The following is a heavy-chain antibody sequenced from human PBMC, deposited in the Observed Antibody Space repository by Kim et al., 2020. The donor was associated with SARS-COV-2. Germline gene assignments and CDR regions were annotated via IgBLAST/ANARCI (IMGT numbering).Heavy chain of an antibody. V-gene: IGHV7-4-1*02. Sequence: YAQGFTGRFVFSLDTSVSTAYLQISSLKAEDTAVYYCARWKGQWLAPYDYWGQGTLVTVSS. J-gene: IGHJ4*02. CDR3: ARWKGQWLAPYDY. D-gene: IGHD6-19*01.